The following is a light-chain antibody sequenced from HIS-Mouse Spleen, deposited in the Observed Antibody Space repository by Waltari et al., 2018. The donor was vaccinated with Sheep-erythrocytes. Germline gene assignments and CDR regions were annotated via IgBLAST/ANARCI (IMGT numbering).Light chain of an antibody. CDR1: SSDVGSYNL. CDR3: CSYAGSYNHV. Sequence: QSALTQPASVSGSPGQSITISCTGTSSDVGSYNLVSWYQKHPGKAPKLMMYEGSKRPSGVSNRFSGSKSGNTASLTISGLQAEDEADYYCCSYAGSYNHVFATGTKVTVL. V-gene: IGLV2-14*02. CDR2: EGS. J-gene: IGLJ1*01.